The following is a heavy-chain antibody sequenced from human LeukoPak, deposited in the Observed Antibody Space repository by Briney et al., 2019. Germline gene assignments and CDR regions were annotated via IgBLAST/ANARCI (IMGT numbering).Heavy chain of an antibody. CDR2: IYYSGST. Sequence: SETLSLTCTVSGGSISSYYWTWIRQPPGKGLEWIGYIYYSGSTNYNPSLKSRVTISVHTSKNQFSLNLSPVTAADTAVYYCARVFGGGRGGWFDPWGQGTLVAVSS. CDR1: GGSISSYY. D-gene: IGHD3-16*01. J-gene: IGHJ5*02. V-gene: IGHV4-59*01. CDR3: ARVFGGGRGGWFDP.